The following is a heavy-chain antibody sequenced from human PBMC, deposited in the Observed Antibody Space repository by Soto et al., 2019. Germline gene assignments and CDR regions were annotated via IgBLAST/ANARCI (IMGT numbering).Heavy chain of an antibody. Sequence: GSLRLSCAASGFTFSSYSMNWVRQAPGKGLEWVSSISSSSSYIYYADSVKGRFTISRDNAKNSLYLQMNSLRAEDTAVYYCARDSPCFSSFCIVVVPDAIPFRSSLHGMDVWGQGTTVTVSS. CDR1: GFTFSSYS. J-gene: IGHJ6*02. CDR2: ISSSSSYI. V-gene: IGHV3-21*01. D-gene: IGHD2-2*01. CDR3: ARDSPCFSSFCIVVVPDAIPFRSSLHGMDV.